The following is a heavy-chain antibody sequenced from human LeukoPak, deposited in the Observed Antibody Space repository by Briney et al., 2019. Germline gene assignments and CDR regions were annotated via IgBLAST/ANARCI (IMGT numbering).Heavy chain of an antibody. V-gene: IGHV3-20*04. D-gene: IGHD3-16*01. J-gene: IGHJ3*02. Sequence: GGSLRLSCAASGFTFDDYGMSWVRQAPGKGLEWVSGINWNGGSTGYADSVKGRFTISRDNSKNTLYLQMNGLRAEDTAVYYCASLGVAFDIWGQGAMATVSS. CDR2: INWNGGST. CDR1: GFTFDDYG. CDR3: ASLGVAFDI.